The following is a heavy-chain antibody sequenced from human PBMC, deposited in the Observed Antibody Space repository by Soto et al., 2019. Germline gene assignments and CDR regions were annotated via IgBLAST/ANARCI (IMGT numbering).Heavy chain of an antibody. D-gene: IGHD6-19*01. J-gene: IGHJ6*02. CDR2: ISSSSCYT. CDR1: GFTLSDHY. V-gene: IGHV3-11*05. Sequence: QVQLVESGGGLVKPGGSLRLSCAASGFTLSDHYMSWIRQAPGKGLEWVSYISSSSCYTDYADSVKGRFTISRDNAKNSLYLQMNSLRAEDTAVYYCARGASGGSGWNYYYYYGMDVWGQGTTVTVSS. CDR3: ARGASGGSGWNYYYYYGMDV.